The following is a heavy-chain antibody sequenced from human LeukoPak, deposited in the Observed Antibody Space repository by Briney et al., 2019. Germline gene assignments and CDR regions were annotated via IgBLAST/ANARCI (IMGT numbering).Heavy chain of an antibody. Sequence: PGGSLRLSCAASGFTFNLAWMSWVRQPPGKGLQWVARIEVTPDGQATDYATPVRGRFTISRDDPRNMVYLQMSSLRTDDTAVYYCVWSSTWDKRFYLDQWGQGTLVTVSS. CDR2: IEVTPDGQAT. V-gene: IGHV3-15*04. D-gene: IGHD6-6*01. CDR3: VWSSTWDKRFYLDQ. J-gene: IGHJ4*02. CDR1: GFTFNLAW.